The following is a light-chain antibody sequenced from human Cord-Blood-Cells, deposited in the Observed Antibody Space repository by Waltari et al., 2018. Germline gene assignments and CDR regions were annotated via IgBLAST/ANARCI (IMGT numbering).Light chain of an antibody. V-gene: IGKV4-1*01. Sequence: DIVMTQSPDSLAVSLGERATINCKSSQSVLYSSNNKNYLAWYQQKPGQPPKLHIYWASTRESGVPDRFSGSGSGTDFTLTISSLQAEDVAVYYCQQDYSTPISFGQGTRLEIK. CDR1: QSVLYSSNNKNY. J-gene: IGKJ5*01. CDR2: WAS. CDR3: QQDYSTPIS.